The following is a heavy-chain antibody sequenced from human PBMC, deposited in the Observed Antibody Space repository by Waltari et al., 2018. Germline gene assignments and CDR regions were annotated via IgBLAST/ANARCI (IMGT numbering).Heavy chain of an antibody. Sequence: EEQLVQSGAEVKKPGESLKISCQGCGYRFSGYWIGWVRQMPGKGLEWMGVIYPGDSDVRYGPSFQGQFTISVDKSINTADLQWSSLKASDTGTYYCARRTMNGWPDDYWYFDLWGRGTLVTVSS. V-gene: IGHV5-51*01. CDR2: IYPGDSDV. D-gene: IGHD3-22*01. J-gene: IGHJ2*01. CDR1: GYRFSGYW. CDR3: ARRTMNGWPDDYWYFDL.